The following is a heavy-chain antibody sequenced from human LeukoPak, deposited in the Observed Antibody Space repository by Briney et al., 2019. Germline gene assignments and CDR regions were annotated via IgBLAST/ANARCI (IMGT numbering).Heavy chain of an antibody. D-gene: IGHD3-22*01. J-gene: IGHJ4*02. CDR1: GGSVSSSHNS. CDR3: ALDSYSYDSSGYYIPDY. V-gene: IGHV4-39*01. CDR2: IYHNGST. Sequence: SETLPLTCTVSGGSVSSSHNSWGWIRQPPGEGLEWIGSIYHNGSTYYNPSLKSRVTISVDTSKNQFSLKLSSVTAAVTAMYYCALDSYSYDSSGYYIPDYWGQGILVTVSS.